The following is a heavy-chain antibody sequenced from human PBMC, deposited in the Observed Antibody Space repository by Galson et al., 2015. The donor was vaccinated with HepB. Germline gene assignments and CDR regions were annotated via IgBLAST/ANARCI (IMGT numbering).Heavy chain of an antibody. CDR1: GFTFSNYG. Sequence: SLRLSCAASGFTFSNYGMHWVRQAPGKGLEWVAVISYDGSNKYYADSVKGRFTISRDNSKNTLYLQMNSLRVEDTAVYYCAKDLARYSGSDYWGQGTLVTVSS. CDR3: AKDLARYSGSDY. CDR2: ISYDGSNK. J-gene: IGHJ4*02. D-gene: IGHD1-26*01. V-gene: IGHV3-30*18.